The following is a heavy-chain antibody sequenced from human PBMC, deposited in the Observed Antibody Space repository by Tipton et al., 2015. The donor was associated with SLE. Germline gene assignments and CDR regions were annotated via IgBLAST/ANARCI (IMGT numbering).Heavy chain of an antibody. V-gene: IGHV4-31*03. CDR1: GGSISSYY. Sequence: TLSLTCTVSGGSISSYYWTWIRQLPGKGLEWIGYIYYTGKTYYNPSLESRIVMSVDMSKNQFSLRLNSVTDADTAVYYCARDATSYDPGYMDVWGKGSTVTVSS. CDR3: ARDATSYDPGYMDV. D-gene: IGHD5-12*01. CDR2: IYYTGKT. J-gene: IGHJ6*04.